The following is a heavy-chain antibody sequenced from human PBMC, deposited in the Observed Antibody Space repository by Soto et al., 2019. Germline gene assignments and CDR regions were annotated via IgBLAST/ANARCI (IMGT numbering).Heavy chain of an antibody. V-gene: IGHV3-53*01. CDR3: EFSYWPVGNF. Sequence: LRLSCAASGFAVSSNFMTWVRQAPGKGLEWVSIIYGNYNTHYADSVKGRFSISRDNSKNTVYLQMSSLRAEDTAVYYCEFSYWPVGNFWGQGTLVTVS. D-gene: IGHD1-26*01. CDR1: GFAVSSNF. CDR2: IYGNYNT. J-gene: IGHJ4*02.